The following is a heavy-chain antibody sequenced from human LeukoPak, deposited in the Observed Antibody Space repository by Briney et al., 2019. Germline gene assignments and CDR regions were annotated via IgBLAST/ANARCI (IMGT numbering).Heavy chain of an antibody. CDR1: GFTFDDYA. CDR2: ISWNSGSI. V-gene: IGHV3-9*01. D-gene: IGHD5-18*01. Sequence: GRSLRLSCAASGFTFDDYAMHWVRQAPGKGLGWVSGISWNSGSIGYADSVKGRFTISRDNAKNSLYLQMNSLRAEDTALYYCAKDRSRGYSYGFDAFDIWGQGTMVTVSS. J-gene: IGHJ3*02. CDR3: AKDRSRGYSYGFDAFDI.